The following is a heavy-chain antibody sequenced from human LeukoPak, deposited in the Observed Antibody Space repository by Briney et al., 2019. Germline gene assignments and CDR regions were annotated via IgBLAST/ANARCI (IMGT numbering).Heavy chain of an antibody. J-gene: IGHJ4*02. CDR2: INPNSGGT. V-gene: IGHV1-2*02. D-gene: IGHD5-12*01. CDR3: ARQYSGYDSSFDY. CDR1: GYTFTGYY. Sequence: ASVKVSCKASGYTFTGYYMHWVRQAPGQGLEWMGWINPNSGGTNYAQKFRGRVTTTRDTSISTAYMELSRLRSDDTAVYYCARQYSGYDSSFDYWGQGTLVTVSS.